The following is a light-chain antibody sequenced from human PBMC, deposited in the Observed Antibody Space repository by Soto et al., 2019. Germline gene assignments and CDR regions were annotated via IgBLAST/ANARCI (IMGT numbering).Light chain of an antibody. V-gene: IGKV1-39*01. Sequence: DIQMTQSPSSLSASVGDRVTITCRASQSISSYLNWYQQKPGKAHKLLIYGASSLQSGVPPSFSGSGSGTDFTLTISSLLPEDFATYYCQQTYRTPSTFGQGSKVEIK. CDR1: QSISSY. CDR2: GAS. J-gene: IGKJ1*01. CDR3: QQTYRTPST.